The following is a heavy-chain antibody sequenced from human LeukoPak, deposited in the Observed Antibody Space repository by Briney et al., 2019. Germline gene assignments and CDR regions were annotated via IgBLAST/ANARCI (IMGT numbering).Heavy chain of an antibody. CDR2: ISSSSSYI. D-gene: IGHD6-13*01. CDR1: GFTFDDYG. Sequence: PGGSLRLSCAASGFTFDDYGMTWVRQAPGKGLEGVSSISSSSSYIYYADSVKGRFTISRDNAKNSLYLQMNSLRAEDTAVYYCARGFLRYSSSWGIFDYWGQGTLVTVSS. CDR3: ARGFLRYSSSWGIFDY. V-gene: IGHV3-21*01. J-gene: IGHJ4*02.